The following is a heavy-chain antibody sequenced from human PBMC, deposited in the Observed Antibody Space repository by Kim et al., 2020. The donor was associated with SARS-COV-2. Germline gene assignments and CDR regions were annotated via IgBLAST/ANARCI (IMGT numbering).Heavy chain of an antibody. CDR1: RFTFNNYW. J-gene: IGHJ6*02. D-gene: IGHD3-10*01. Sequence: GGSLRLSCAVSRFTFNNYWINWVRHAPGKGLVWVSRISSDGSITNYADSVKGRFTMSRDNAENTLYLQMNSLRAEDTAVYYCARGFFRDGLDVWGQENTVNV. CDR3: ARGFFRDGLDV. V-gene: IGHV3-74*01. CDR2: ISSDGSIT.